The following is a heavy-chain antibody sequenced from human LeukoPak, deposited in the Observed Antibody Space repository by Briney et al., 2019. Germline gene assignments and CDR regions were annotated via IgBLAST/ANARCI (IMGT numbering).Heavy chain of an antibody. CDR3: ARHHDYDFWSGYSYFDY. CDR1: GGSISSYY. D-gene: IGHD3-3*01. V-gene: IGHV4-4*09. Sequence: SETLSLTCTVSGGSISSYYWSWIRQPPGKGLEWIGYIYTSGSTNYDPSLKSRVTISVDTSKNQFSLKLSPVTAADTAVYYCARHHDYDFWSGYSYFDYWGQGTLVTVSS. CDR2: IYTSGST. J-gene: IGHJ4*02.